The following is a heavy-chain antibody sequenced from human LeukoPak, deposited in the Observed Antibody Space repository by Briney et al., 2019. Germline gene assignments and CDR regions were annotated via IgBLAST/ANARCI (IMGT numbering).Heavy chain of an antibody. V-gene: IGHV5-51*01. Sequence: GESLKISCKGSGYTFPNYWIGWVRQMPGKGLEWMGIIYPGDSDTKYSPSFQGQVTISADKSINTAYLQWSSLKASDTAMYYCARLQQGLQGGAFNIWGQGTRVTVSS. CDR3: ARLQQGLQGGAFNI. J-gene: IGHJ3*02. CDR1: GYTFPNYW. D-gene: IGHD6-25*01. CDR2: IYPGDSDT.